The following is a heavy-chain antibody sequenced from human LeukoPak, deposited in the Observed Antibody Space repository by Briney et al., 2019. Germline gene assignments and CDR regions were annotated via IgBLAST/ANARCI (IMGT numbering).Heavy chain of an antibody. CDR2: ISYDGSNK. V-gene: IGHV3-30*04. J-gene: IGHJ3*02. Sequence: GRSLRLSCAASGFTFSSYAMHWVRQAPGKGLEWVAVISYDGSNKYYADSVKGRFTISRDNSKNTLYLQMNSLRAEGTAVYYCASSGFRVSDAFDIWGQGTMVTVSS. CDR3: ASSGFRVSDAFDI. CDR1: GFTFSSYA. D-gene: IGHD5/OR15-5a*01.